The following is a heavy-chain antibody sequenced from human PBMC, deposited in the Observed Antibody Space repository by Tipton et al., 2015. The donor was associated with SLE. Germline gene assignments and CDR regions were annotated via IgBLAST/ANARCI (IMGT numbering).Heavy chain of an antibody. Sequence: TLSLTCTVSGGSISNYYWSWIRQPPGKGLEWIGYMYHSGTNYNPSLKSRVTISVDTSKNQFSLRLTSVTAADTAVYYCARAEMTTEGSVFYFYVDVWGKGTTVTVSS. CDR1: GGSISNYY. V-gene: IGHV4-59*01. CDR3: ARAEMTTEGSVFYFYVDV. D-gene: IGHD5-24*01. CDR2: MYHSGT. J-gene: IGHJ6*03.